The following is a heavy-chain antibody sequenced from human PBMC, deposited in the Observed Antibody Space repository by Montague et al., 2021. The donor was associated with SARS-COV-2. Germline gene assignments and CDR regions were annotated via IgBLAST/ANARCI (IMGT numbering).Heavy chain of an antibody. J-gene: IGHJ5*02. V-gene: IGHV4-39*01. D-gene: IGHD2-2*01. Sequence: SETLSLTCTVSGGSVSGTSYYWAWIRQPPGKGLEWIVNIHHSGTTFYNLSLKSRGTISVDTSKNEVSLKLNSVTAADTAVYYCARQGGPAGKHWFDPWGQGTLVTVSS. CDR1: GGSVSGTSYY. CDR2: IHHSGTT. CDR3: ARQGGPAGKHWFDP.